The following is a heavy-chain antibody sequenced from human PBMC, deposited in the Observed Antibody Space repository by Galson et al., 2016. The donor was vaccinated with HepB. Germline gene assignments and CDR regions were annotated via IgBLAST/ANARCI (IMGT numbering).Heavy chain of an antibody. J-gene: IGHJ4*02. Sequence: ETLSLTCTVAGGSIRSYYWSWIRQPAGKRLEWIGRIYISGRIDYNPSLKSRLTMSVDTSKNQFSLNLTSVTAADTAVYYCARDGSFYGSGSEHWGQGTLVTVSS. CDR2: IYISGRI. V-gene: IGHV4-4*07. CDR3: ARDGSFYGSGSEH. CDR1: GGSIRSYY. D-gene: IGHD3-10*01.